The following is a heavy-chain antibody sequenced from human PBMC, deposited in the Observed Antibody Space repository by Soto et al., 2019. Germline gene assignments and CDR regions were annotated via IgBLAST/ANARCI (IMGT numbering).Heavy chain of an antibody. CDR2: IWYDGSNK. D-gene: IGHD3-22*01. CDR3: ARVDSSGYPTLLYY. V-gene: IGHV3-33*01. Sequence: GGSLRLSCAASGFTFSSYGMHWVRQAPGKGLEWVAVIWYDGSNKYYADSVKGRFTISRDNSKNTLYLQMNSLRAEDTAVYYCARVDSSGYPTLLYYWGQGTLVTVSS. CDR1: GFTFSSYG. J-gene: IGHJ4*02.